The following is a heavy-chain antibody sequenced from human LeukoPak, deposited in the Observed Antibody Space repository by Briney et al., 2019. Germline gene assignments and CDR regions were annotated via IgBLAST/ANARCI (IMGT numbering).Heavy chain of an antibody. CDR3: ARGYYDSSGYYNYFDY. J-gene: IGHJ4*02. V-gene: IGHV1-69*01. CDR2: IIPIFGTA. CDR1: GGTFSSYA. Sequence: SVTVSCKASGGTFSSYAISWVRQAPGQGLEWMGGIIPIFGTANYAQKFQGRVTITADESTSTAYMELSSLRSEDTAVYYCARGYYDSSGYYNYFDYWGQGTLVTVSS. D-gene: IGHD3-22*01.